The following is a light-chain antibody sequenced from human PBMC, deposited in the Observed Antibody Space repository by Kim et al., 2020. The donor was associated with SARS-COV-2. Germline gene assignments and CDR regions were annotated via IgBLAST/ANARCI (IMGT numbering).Light chain of an antibody. CDR2: DAS. Sequence: DIQMTQSPSSLSASVGDRVTITCQASQDISNYLNWYQQKPGKAPKLLIYDASNLETGVPSRFSGSGSGTDFTFTISSLQPEDIATYYCQQYDNLPYTFGQGTKLEF. V-gene: IGKV1-33*01. J-gene: IGKJ2*01. CDR1: QDISNY. CDR3: QQYDNLPYT.